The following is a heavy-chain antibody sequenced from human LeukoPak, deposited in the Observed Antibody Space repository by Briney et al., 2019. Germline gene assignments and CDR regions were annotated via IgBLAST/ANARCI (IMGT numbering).Heavy chain of an antibody. J-gene: IGHJ4*02. CDR1: GGSVSTYY. D-gene: IGHD2-15*01. V-gene: IGHV4-59*02. CDR2: IYYSGST. Sequence: SETLSLTCTVSGGSVSTYYWNWIRQPPGKGLEWIGYIYYSGSTNYNPSLKSRLTISVDTSNNQFSLKPSSVTAADTAVYYCASTSGCCSGGNCYSAFDYWGQGTLVTVSS. CDR3: ASTSGCCSGGNCYSAFDY.